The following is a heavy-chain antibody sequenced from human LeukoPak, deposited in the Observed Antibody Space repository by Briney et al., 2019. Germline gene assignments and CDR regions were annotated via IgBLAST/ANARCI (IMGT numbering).Heavy chain of an antibody. D-gene: IGHD1/OR15-1a*01. CDR3: ARGLIGTGGIDF. V-gene: IGHV3-7*01. CDR2: IKEDGSEK. J-gene: IGHJ4*02. Sequence: GGSLRLSCAVSGFTFSRYWMNWVRQAPGKGLEWVANIKEDGSEKNYVDSVKGRFTTSRDNALNSVFLQMDSLRVEGTALYFCARGLIGTGGIDFWGQGTLVTVSS. CDR1: GFTFSRYW.